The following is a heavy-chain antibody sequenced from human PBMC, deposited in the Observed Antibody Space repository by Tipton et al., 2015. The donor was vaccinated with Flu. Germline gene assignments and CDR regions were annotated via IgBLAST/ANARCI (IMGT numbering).Heavy chain of an antibody. CDR1: GFNVATSA. D-gene: IGHD5-12*01. Sequence: QLVQSGPEVKRPGTSLKVSCKASGFNVATSAMQWVRQARGQGLEWIGWIIFGSGHTNYSQKFHERATITRDMSTSTVYMELSSLTSEDTAAYYCAADASTAGYDRLLKEYYYYNGLDVWGQGTTVAVSS. V-gene: IGHV1-58*02. J-gene: IGHJ6*02. CDR2: IIFGSGHT. CDR3: AADASTAGYDRLLKEYYYYNGLDV.